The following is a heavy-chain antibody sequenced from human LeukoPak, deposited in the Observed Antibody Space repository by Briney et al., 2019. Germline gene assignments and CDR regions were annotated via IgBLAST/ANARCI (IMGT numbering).Heavy chain of an antibody. V-gene: IGHV4-30-4*01. CDR2: IYYSGST. CDR1: GGSISSGDYY. CDR3: ARGLTGYYYGSGSYYNVAGVYNWFDP. D-gene: IGHD3-10*01. Sequence: SQTLSLTCTVSGGSISSGDYYWSWIRQPPGKGLEWIGYIYYSGSTYYNPSLKSRVTISVDTSKNQFSLKLSSVTAADTAVYYCARGLTGYYYGSGSYYNVAGVYNWFDPWGQGTLVTVSS. J-gene: IGHJ5*02.